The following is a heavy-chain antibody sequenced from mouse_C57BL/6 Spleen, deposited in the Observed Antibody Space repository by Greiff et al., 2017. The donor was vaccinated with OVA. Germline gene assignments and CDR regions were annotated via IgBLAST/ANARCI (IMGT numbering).Heavy chain of an antibody. J-gene: IGHJ2*01. CDR3: TTEQLRLY. Sequence: VQLKQSGAELVRPGASVKLSCTASGFNIKDDYMHWVKQRPEQGLEWIGWIDPENGDTEYASKFQGKATITADTSSNTAYLQLRSLTSEDTAVYYCTTEQLRLYWGQGTTLTVSS. CDR1: GFNIKDDY. D-gene: IGHD3-2*02. V-gene: IGHV14-4*01. CDR2: IDPENGDT.